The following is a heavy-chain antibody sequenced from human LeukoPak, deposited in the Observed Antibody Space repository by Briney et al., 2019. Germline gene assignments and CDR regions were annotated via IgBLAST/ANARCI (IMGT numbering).Heavy chain of an antibody. CDR3: AKGSGSGWYGWFAP. V-gene: IGHV3-23*01. CDR2: IDASGGST. D-gene: IGHD6-19*01. CDR1: GFPFSTYA. J-gene: IGHJ5*02. Sequence: GGSLRLSCAASGFPFSTYAMSWVRQAPGKGLEWVSSIDASGGSTYYADSVKGRFTISRDNSKNTFYLQMNTLRADDTAVYYCAKGSGSGWYGWFAPWGQGTLVTVSS.